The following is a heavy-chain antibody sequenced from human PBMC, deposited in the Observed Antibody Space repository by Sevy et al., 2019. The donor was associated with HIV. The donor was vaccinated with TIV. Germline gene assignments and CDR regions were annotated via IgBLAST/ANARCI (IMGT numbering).Heavy chain of an antibody. CDR3: ARARYYDSSAYYYFDY. V-gene: IGHV4-38-2*01. CDR1: GYSISSSYY. CDR2: IYHGGST. D-gene: IGHD3-22*01. Sequence: SETLSLTCAVSGYSISSSYYWGWIRQPPGKGLEWIGSIYHGGSTYYNPSLKSRVTISVDTSKNQFSLKLSSVTAADTAVYYCARARYYDSSAYYYFDYWGQGTLVTVSS. J-gene: IGHJ4*02.